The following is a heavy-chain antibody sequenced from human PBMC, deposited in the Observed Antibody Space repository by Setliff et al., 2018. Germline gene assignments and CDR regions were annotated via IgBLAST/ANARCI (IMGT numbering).Heavy chain of an antibody. CDR2: IYTSGST. V-gene: IGHV4-4*08. CDR3: ARARSGDYSDSTGYLDY. D-gene: IGHD3-22*01. J-gene: IGHJ4*02. CDR1: RGSISNYY. Sequence: PSETLSLTCTVSRGSISNYYWTWIRQPPGKGLDWIGYIYTSGSTNYNPSLKSRVTISVDTSKNQFSLKLSSVSAADTAVYYCARARSGDYSDSTGYLDYWGQGTLVTVSS.